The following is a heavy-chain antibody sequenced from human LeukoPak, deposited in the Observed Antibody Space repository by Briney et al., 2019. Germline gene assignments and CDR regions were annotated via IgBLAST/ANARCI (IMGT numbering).Heavy chain of an antibody. D-gene: IGHD5-12*01. J-gene: IGHJ4*02. Sequence: PGRSLRLSCVASGFTFSDYGMTWIRQAPGKGLEWVSYISSSSSYTNYADSVKGRFTISRDNAKNSLYLQMNSLRAEDTAVYYCARGYGTGYWGQGTLVTVSS. CDR1: GFTFSDYG. CDR2: ISSSSSYT. CDR3: ARGYGTGY. V-gene: IGHV3-11*03.